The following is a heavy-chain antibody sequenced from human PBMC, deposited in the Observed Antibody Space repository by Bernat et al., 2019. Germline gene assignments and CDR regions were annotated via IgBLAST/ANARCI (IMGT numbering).Heavy chain of an antibody. D-gene: IGHD4-11*01. V-gene: IGHV3-13*01. CDR2: IGTAGDT. Sequence: EVQLVESGGGLVQPGGSLRLSCAASGFTFSSYDMHWVRQATGKGLEWVSAIGTAGDTYYPGSVKGRFTISRDNAKNSLYLQMNSLRAGDTAVYYCARGIQYSNEYYFDYWGQGTLVTVSS. CDR1: GFTFSSYD. CDR3: ARGIQYSNEYYFDY. J-gene: IGHJ4*02.